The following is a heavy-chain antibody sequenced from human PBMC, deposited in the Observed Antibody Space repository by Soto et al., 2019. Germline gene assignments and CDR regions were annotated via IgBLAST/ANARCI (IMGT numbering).Heavy chain of an antibody. J-gene: IGHJ4*02. V-gene: IGHV3-21*01. CDR1: GFTFSSYS. CDR2: ISSSSSYI. D-gene: IGHD1-7*01. CDR3: ARANRITGTTVFDY. Sequence: GGSLRLSCAASGFTFSSYSMNWVRQAPGKGLEWVSSISSSSSYIYYADSVKGRFTISGDNAKNSLYLQMNSLRAEDTAVYYCARANRITGTTVFDYWGQGTLVTVSS.